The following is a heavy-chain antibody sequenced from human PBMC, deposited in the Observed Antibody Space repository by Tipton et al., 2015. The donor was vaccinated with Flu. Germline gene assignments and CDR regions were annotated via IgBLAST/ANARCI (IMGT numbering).Heavy chain of an antibody. J-gene: IGHJ3*02. CDR2: ISAYNGNT. CDR1: GYTFTSYG. D-gene: IGHD3-10*01. Sequence: QSGAEVKKPGASVKVSCKASGYTFTSYGISWVRQAPGQGLEWMGWISAYNGNTNYAQKLQGRVTMTTDTSTSTAHMELRSLRSDDTAVYYCARSDMVRGVTWGAFDIWGQGTMVTVSS. V-gene: IGHV1-18*01. CDR3: ARSDMVRGVTWGAFDI.